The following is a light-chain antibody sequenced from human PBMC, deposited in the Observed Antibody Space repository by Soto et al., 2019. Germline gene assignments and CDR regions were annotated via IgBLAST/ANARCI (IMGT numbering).Light chain of an antibody. CDR3: QSYGSSPRYV. J-gene: IGLJ1*01. V-gene: IGLV1-40*01. Sequence: QSVLTQPPSVSGAPGQRVTISCTGSSSNIGAGYDVHWYQQLPGTAPKLLIYGNSNRPSGVPDRFSCSKSGTSASLAIAGLQAEDEADYYCQSYGSSPRYVFGTGTKVTVL. CDR2: GNS. CDR1: SSNIGAGYD.